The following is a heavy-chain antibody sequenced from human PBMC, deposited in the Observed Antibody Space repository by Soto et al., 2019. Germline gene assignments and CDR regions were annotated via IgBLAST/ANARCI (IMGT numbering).Heavy chain of an antibody. J-gene: IGHJ4*02. D-gene: IGHD4-17*01. V-gene: IGHV4-31*03. CDR3: ARRDYGNFFDY. CDR2: IYYSGST. CDR1: GGSISSGGYF. Sequence: SETLSLTCTVSGGSISSGGYFWSWIRQPPGKGLEWVGYIYYSGSTYYNPSLKSRVSISVDTSKNQSSLKLSSVTAADTAVYYCARRDYGNFFDYWGQGTLVTVSS.